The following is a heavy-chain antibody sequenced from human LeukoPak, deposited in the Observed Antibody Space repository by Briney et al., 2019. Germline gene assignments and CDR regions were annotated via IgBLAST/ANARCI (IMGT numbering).Heavy chain of an antibody. CDR2: IWYDGSNK. D-gene: IGHD6-13*01. J-gene: IGHJ4*02. V-gene: IGHV3-33*01. Sequence: PGGSLRLSCAASGFTFSSYGMHRGCQALGKGLEWVAVIWYDGSNKYYADSEKGRFTISRDNSKNTLYLQMNSLRAEDTAVYYCAIDAFIAAAGFDYWGQETLVTVSS. CDR1: GFTFSSYG. CDR3: AIDAFIAAAGFDY.